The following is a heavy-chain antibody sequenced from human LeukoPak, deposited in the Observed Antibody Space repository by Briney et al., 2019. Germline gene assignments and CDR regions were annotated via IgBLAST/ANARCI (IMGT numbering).Heavy chain of an antibody. Sequence: GESLKISCKGSGYSFTSYWIGWVRQMPGKGLEWMGIIYPGDSDTRYSPSFQGQVAISADKSISTAYLQWSSLKASDTAMYYCARHYYYGSGRSPLINWGQGTLVTVPS. J-gene: IGHJ4*02. CDR1: GYSFTSYW. D-gene: IGHD3-10*01. V-gene: IGHV5-51*01. CDR2: IYPGDSDT. CDR3: ARHYYYGSGRSPLIN.